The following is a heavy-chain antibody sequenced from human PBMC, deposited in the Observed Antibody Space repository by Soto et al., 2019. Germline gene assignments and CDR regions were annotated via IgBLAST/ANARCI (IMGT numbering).Heavy chain of an antibody. Sequence: SATLSLTCPVSGGSVSIHYLSWIRQPPGKGLYWIGYIYYSGSTNYNPSPKSRVTISVDTSKNQFSLKLSSVTAADTAVYYCARAHLFSGYSSSWFTGGMDVWGQGTTVTVSS. J-gene: IGHJ6*02. CDR2: IYYSGST. CDR1: GGSVSIHY. D-gene: IGHD6-13*01. CDR3: ARAHLFSGYSSSWFTGGMDV. V-gene: IGHV4-59*02.